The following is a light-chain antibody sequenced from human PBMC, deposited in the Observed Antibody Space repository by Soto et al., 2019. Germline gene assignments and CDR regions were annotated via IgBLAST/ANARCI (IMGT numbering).Light chain of an antibody. J-gene: IGLJ1*01. Sequence: QPVLTQPASVSGSHRHSISIFCTETSSDVGGYNYVSWYQQHPGKAPKLMIYDVSNRPSGVSNRFSGSKSGNTASLTISGLQAEDEADYYCSSYTSSSTLVFGTGTKVTVL. CDR1: SSDVGGYNY. CDR3: SSYTSSSTLV. V-gene: IGLV2-14*01. CDR2: DVS.